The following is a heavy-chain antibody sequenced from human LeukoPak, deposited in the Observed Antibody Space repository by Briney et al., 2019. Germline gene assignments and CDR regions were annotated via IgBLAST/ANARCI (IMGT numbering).Heavy chain of an antibody. CDR3: AAAYSSSSTPWWFDP. Sequence: GGSLRLSCAASGLTFSIYAMSWVRQAPGKGLEWVSAISGSGGSTYYADSVKGRFTISRDNSKNTLYLQMNSLRAEDTAVYYCAAAYSSSSTPWWFDPWGQGTLVTVSS. D-gene: IGHD6-6*01. CDR1: GLTFSIYA. V-gene: IGHV3-23*01. J-gene: IGHJ5*02. CDR2: ISGSGGST.